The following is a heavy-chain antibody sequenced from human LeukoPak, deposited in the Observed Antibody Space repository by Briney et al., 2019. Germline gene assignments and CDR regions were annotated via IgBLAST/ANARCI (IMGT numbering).Heavy chain of an antibody. CDR1: GFTFSSYT. CDR3: ARGLGGLLGSPRGGSYYGY. V-gene: IGHV3-21*01. J-gene: IGHJ4*02. D-gene: IGHD1-26*01. Sequence: GGSLRLSCAASGFTFSSYTMAWVRQAPGKGLEWVSSISSSGSYIHYADSVKGRSTISRDNAKNSLYLQMNSLRAEDTAVYYCARGLGGLLGSPRGGSYYGYWGQGTLVTVSS. CDR2: ISSSGSYI.